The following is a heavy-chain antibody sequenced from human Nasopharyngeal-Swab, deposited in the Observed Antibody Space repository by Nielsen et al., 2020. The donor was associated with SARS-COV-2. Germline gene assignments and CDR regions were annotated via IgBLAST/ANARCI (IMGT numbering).Heavy chain of an antibody. CDR2: IRSKANSYAT. CDR3: TSPGNSNYDSWCYYGMDV. V-gene: IGHV3-73*01. D-gene: IGHD4-11*01. J-gene: IGHJ6*02. Sequence: VRQMPGKGLEWVGRIRSKANSYATAYAASVKGRFTISRDDSKNTAYLQMNSLKTEDTAVYYCTSPGNSNYDSWCYYGMDVWGQGTTVTVSS.